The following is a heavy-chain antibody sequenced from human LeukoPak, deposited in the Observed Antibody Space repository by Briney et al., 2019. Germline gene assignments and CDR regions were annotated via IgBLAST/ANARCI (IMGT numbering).Heavy chain of an antibody. Sequence: PGGSLRLSCAASGFTFSNYGMNWVRQAPGKGLEWVSGISGSGGSTYSADSVKGRFIISRDNSKNMLYLQMNSLRSEDTAVYYCGRGGDEGGGAYYFDYWGQGTLVTVSS. J-gene: IGHJ4*02. CDR2: ISGSGGST. V-gene: IGHV3-23*01. D-gene: IGHD3-16*01. CDR1: GFTFSNYG. CDR3: GRGGDEGGGAYYFDY.